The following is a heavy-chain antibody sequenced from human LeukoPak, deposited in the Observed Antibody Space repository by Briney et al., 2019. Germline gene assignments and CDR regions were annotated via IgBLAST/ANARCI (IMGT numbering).Heavy chain of an antibody. CDR2: ISNNGGGT. V-gene: IGHV3-23*01. J-gene: IGHJ4*02. D-gene: IGHD2/OR15-2a*01. CDR1: GFSFSSNT. CDR3: ARDEDTSALSEY. Sequence: GGSLRLSRAGSGFSFSSNTMSWGRQAPGGGREWGSAISNNGGGTDYADSVKGRFTFSRDNSKSTLYLHMASLRAEDTAVYYCARDEDTSALSEYWGQGTLVTVSS.